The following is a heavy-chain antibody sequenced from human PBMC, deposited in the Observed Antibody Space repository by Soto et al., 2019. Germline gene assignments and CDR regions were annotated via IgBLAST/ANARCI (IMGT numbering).Heavy chain of an antibody. CDR3: ARHGKQQLVRGYFDY. V-gene: IGHV3-30*03. Sequence: QVQLVESGGGVVQPGRSLRLSCAASGFTFSNYGMHWVRQAPGKGLEWVAVISYDGSNKYYADSVKGRFTISRDNSKNSLYLQMISLRAEDTAVYYCARHGKQQLVRGYFDYWCLGTLVTVSS. D-gene: IGHD6-13*01. CDR2: ISYDGSNK. CDR1: GFTFSNYG. J-gene: IGHJ4*02.